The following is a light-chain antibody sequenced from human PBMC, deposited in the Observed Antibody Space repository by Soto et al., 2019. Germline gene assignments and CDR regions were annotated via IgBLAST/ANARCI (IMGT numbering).Light chain of an antibody. CDR2: EVS. V-gene: IGLV2-14*01. Sequence: QSALTQPASVSGSPGQSITISCTGTSSDVGGYNYVSWYQQHPGKAPKLMIYEVSNRPSGVSNRFSGSKSGNTASLTISGLQAEDEADYYCSSYTSRNTLVFGGGTKVTVL. CDR3: SSYTSRNTLV. CDR1: SSDVGGYNY. J-gene: IGLJ2*01.